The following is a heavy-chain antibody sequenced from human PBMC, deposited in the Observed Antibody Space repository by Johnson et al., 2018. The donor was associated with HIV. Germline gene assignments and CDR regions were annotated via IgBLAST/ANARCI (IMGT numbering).Heavy chain of an antibody. Sequence: VQLVESGGGLVQPGGSLRLSCAASGFTVSSNYMNWVRQAPGKGLDWVSLIYSGDSTYYAASVKGRFSISRDNSKNTLYLQMNSLRAEDTAVYYCARERGLGHAFDIWGQGTMVTVSS. CDR3: ARERGLGHAFDI. D-gene: IGHD7-27*01. J-gene: IGHJ3*02. CDR1: GFTVSSNY. CDR2: IYSGDST. V-gene: IGHV3-66*01.